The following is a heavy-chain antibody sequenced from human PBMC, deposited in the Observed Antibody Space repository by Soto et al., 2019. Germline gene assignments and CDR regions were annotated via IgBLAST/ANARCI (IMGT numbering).Heavy chain of an antibody. CDR3: ARDPQIFDY. CDR2: ISVHNGNK. Sequence: ASVKESCKAAGSTVTRYGIRWGRQDPGQGKEWKGWISVHNGNKKYGQKLQGRDTLTTDTSTSTAYMELRSLRSYDTAVYYCARDPQIFDYWGQGTLVTVSS. V-gene: IGHV1-18*04. CDR1: GSTVTRYG. J-gene: IGHJ4*02.